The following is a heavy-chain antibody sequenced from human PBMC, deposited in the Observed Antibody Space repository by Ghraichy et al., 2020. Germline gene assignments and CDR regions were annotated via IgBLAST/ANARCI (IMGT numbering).Heavy chain of an antibody. Sequence: GGSLRLSCAASGFTFNSYGMHWVRQAPGKGLEWVASIRFDGTNEYYADSVRGRFTISRDNSKNTLYLQINTLRAEDTAVYYCAGEYYTSGWYVGYFDYWGQGTLVTVSS. J-gene: IGHJ4*02. D-gene: IGHD6-19*01. V-gene: IGHV3-30*02. CDR3: AGEYYTSGWYVGYFDY. CDR2: IRFDGTNE. CDR1: GFTFNSYG.